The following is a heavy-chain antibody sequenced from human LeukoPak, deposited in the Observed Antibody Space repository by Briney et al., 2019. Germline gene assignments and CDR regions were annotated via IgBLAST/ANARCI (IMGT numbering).Heavy chain of an antibody. CDR2: INPNSGGT. Sequence: GASVKVSCKASGYTFTGYYMHWVRQAPGQGLEWMGWINPNSGGTNYAQKFQGRVAMTRDTSISTAYMELSRLRSDDTAVYYCARDSDEPLAQWRGSNTNDYWGQGTLVTVSS. J-gene: IGHJ4*02. CDR1: GYTFTGYY. D-gene: IGHD6-19*01. V-gene: IGHV1-2*02. CDR3: ARDSDEPLAQWRGSNTNDY.